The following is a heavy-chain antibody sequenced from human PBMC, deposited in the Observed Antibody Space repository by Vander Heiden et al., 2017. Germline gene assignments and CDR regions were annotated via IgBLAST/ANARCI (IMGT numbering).Heavy chain of an antibody. CDR1: GFDFSTYW. CDR3: ARVDRGQWLIDY. D-gene: IGHD6-19*01. J-gene: IGHJ4*02. Sequence: DVQLVESGGGLVQPGASLRLPCAASGFDFSTYWMHWVRQSPGKGLMWVSRINIDGKSTNYADSVKGRFTISRDNAKNILHLQMDSLRTDDTAIYYCARVDRGQWLIDYWGQGTLVTVSS. V-gene: IGHV3-74*01. CDR2: INIDGKST.